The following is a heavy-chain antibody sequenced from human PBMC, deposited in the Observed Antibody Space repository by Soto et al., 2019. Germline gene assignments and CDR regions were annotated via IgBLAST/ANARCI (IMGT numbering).Heavy chain of an antibody. CDR2: ISYDGSNK. Sequence: QVQLVESGGGVVQPGRSLRLSCAASGFTFSSYGMHWVRQAPGKGLEWVAVISYDGSNKYYADSVKGRFTISRDNSKNSVCLQMNSQRAEDTAVYYCAKEGGPLVARIIDWYFDLWGRGTLVTVSS. V-gene: IGHV3-30*18. D-gene: IGHD5-12*01. J-gene: IGHJ2*01. CDR1: GFTFSSYG. CDR3: AKEGGPLVARIIDWYFDL.